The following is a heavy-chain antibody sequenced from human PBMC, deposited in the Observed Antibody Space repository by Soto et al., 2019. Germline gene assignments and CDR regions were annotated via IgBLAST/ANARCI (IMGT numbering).Heavy chain of an antibody. D-gene: IGHD1-20*01. CDR1: GFTFSSYG. J-gene: IGHJ4*02. V-gene: IGHV3-30*18. CDR3: AKDHNSRYNWNNYDY. Sequence: GGSLRLSCAASGFTFSSYGMHWVRQAPGKGLEWVAVISYDGSNKYYADSVKGRFTISRDNSKNTLYLQMNSLRAEDTAVYYCAKDHNSRYNWNNYDYWGQGTLVTVSS. CDR2: ISYDGSNK.